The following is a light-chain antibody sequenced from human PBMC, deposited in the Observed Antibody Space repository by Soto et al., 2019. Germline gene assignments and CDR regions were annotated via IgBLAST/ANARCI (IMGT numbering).Light chain of an antibody. CDR3: QQYGSSPIT. V-gene: IGKV3-20*01. CDR1: QSVSSSS. CDR2: GAS. Sequence: EIVLTQSPGTLSLSPGERATLSCRASQSVSSSSLAWYQQKPGQAPRLLIYGASNRATGIPDRFSGSGSGTDFTLSISRLEPEDFAVYYCQQYGSSPITFGQGTRLDIK. J-gene: IGKJ5*01.